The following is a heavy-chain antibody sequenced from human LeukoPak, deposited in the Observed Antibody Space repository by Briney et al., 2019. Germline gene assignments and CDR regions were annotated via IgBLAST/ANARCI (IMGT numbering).Heavy chain of an antibody. CDR1: GGTFSSYA. Sequence: SVKVSCKASGGTFSSYAISWVRQAPGQGLEWMGRIIPILGIANYAQKSQGRVTITADKSTSTAYMELSSLRSEDTAVYYCARDGYSSSWYNRDGMDVWGQGTTVTVSS. D-gene: IGHD6-13*01. J-gene: IGHJ6*02. CDR3: ARDGYSSSWYNRDGMDV. CDR2: IIPILGIA. V-gene: IGHV1-69*04.